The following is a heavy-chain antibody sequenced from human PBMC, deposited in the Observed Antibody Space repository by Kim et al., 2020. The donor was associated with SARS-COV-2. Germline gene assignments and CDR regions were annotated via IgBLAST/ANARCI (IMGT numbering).Heavy chain of an antibody. CDR3: ARGSGDYGDYKLDS. J-gene: IGHJ5*01. CDR2: MFYTGST. Sequence: SETLSLTCTVSGDSVTSGRYYWSWIRQPPGKGLECLGYMFYTGSTNYSPSLRSRVTISIDTSENQLSLKLSSVTAADTTVYYCARGSGDYGDYKLDSWG. V-gene: IGHV4-61*01. D-gene: IGHD4-17*01. CDR1: GDSVTSGRYY.